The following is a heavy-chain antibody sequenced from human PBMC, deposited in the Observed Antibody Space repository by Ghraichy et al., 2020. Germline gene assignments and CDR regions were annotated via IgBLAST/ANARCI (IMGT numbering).Heavy chain of an antibody. D-gene: IGHD6-19*01. CDR1: GYTFTSYY. CDR3: AGSIAVAGTFGYFDY. J-gene: IGHJ4*02. CDR2: INPSGGST. Sequence: ASVKVSGKASGYTFTSYYMHWVRQAPGQGLEWMGIINPSGGSTSYAQKFQGRVTMTRDTSTSTVYMELSSLRSEDTAVYYCAGSIAVAGTFGYFDYWGQGTLVTVSS. V-gene: IGHV1-46*01.